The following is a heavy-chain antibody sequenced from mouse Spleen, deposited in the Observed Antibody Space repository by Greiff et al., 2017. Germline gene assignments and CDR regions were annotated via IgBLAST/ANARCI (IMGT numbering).Heavy chain of an antibody. Sequence: EVQLVESGGGLVQPGGSLRLSCATSGFTFTDYYMSWVRQPPGKALEWLGFIRNKANGYTTEYSASVKGRFTISRDNSQSILYLQMNTLRAEDSATYYCARDSDAMDYWGQGTSVTVSS. CDR1: GFTFTDYY. J-gene: IGHJ4*01. CDR3: ARDSDAMDY. CDR2: IRNKANGYTT. V-gene: IGHV7-3*02.